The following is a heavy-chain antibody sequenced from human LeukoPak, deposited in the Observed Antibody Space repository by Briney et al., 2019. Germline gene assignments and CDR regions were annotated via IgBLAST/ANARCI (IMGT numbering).Heavy chain of an antibody. V-gene: IGHV1-2*02. Sequence: AASVKVSCKASGYTFTGYYMHWVRQAPGQGLEWMGWINPNSGGTNYAQKFQGRVTMTRDTSISTAYMELSRLRSDDTAVYYCARPRYPSGGRPGNNWFDPWGQGTLVTVSS. CDR3: ARPRYPSGGRPGNNWFDP. CDR2: INPNSGGT. D-gene: IGHD3-16*01. J-gene: IGHJ5*02. CDR1: GYTFTGYY.